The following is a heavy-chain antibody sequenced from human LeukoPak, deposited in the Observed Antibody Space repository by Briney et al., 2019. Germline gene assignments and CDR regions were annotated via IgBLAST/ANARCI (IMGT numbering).Heavy chain of an antibody. D-gene: IGHD2-15*01. V-gene: IGHV3-23*01. CDR2: ISGSGGST. J-gene: IGHJ4*02. CDR1: GFTFSSYA. CDR3: ANGWSPDY. Sequence: GSLRLSRAASGFTFSSYAMSWVRQAPGKGLGWVSGISGSGGSTYYADSVKGRFTIFRDNSKNTLYLQMNSLRAEDTAVYHCANGWSPDYWGRGTLVTVSS.